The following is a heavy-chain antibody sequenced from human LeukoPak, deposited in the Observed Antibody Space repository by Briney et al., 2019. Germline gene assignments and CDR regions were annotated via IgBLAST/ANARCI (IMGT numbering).Heavy chain of an antibody. CDR3: AREARSIVGATGGVYYFDY. V-gene: IGHV4-39*07. CDR1: GGSISSSSYY. J-gene: IGHJ4*02. D-gene: IGHD1-26*01. Sequence: KPSETLSLTCTVSGGSISSSSYYWGWIRQPPGKGLEWIGSIYYSGSTYYNPSLKSRVTISVDTSKNQFSLKLSSVTAADTAVYYCAREARSIVGATGGVYYFDYWGQGTLVTVSS. CDR2: IYYSGST.